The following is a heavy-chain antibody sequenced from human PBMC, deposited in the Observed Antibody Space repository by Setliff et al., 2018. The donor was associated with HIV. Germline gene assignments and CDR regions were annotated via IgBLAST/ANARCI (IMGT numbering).Heavy chain of an antibody. J-gene: IGHJ6*02. Sequence: SETLSLTCTVSGGSISSYYWNWIRQPPGKGLEWIGEIYHSGSTNYNPSLKSRVTISVDTSKNQFSLKLSSVTAADTAVYYCARGGYSSSWYTYYGMDVWGQGTTVTVSS. D-gene: IGHD6-13*01. CDR2: IYHSGST. V-gene: IGHV4-34*01. CDR1: GGSISSYY. CDR3: ARGGYSSSWYTYYGMDV.